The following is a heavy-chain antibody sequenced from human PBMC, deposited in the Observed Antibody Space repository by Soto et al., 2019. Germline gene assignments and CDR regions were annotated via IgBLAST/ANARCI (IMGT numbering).Heavy chain of an antibody. D-gene: IGHD2-2*01. CDR1: GFTFGNYG. J-gene: IGHJ4*02. V-gene: IGHV3-30*18. Sequence: PGGSLRLSCEASGFTFGNYGMHWVRQAPDRGLEWMAFISYDGSRKYYADSVKGRFTVSRDNSKKTLHLEMSSLRTEDTAMYYCAKGLPPGDSVVAPAAIPVDYWGPGSLVTVSS. CDR3: AKGLPPGDSVVAPAAIPVDY. CDR2: ISYDGSRK.